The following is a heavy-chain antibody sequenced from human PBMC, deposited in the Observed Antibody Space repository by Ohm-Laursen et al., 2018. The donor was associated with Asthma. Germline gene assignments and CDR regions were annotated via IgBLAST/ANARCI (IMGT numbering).Heavy chain of an antibody. CDR1: GYTFTNYS. CDR2: INPNSGGI. CDR3: ARDKVVVAAPTNYWFDP. Sequence: VASAKVSCKASGYTFTNYSIHWVRQAPGQGLEWMVRINPNSGGIKYAQKFQGVVTMTRDTSINTAYLELRNLRSDDTAVYYCARDKVVVAAPTNYWFDPWGQGTLVTVSS. D-gene: IGHD2-15*01. V-gene: IGHV1-2*06. J-gene: IGHJ5*02.